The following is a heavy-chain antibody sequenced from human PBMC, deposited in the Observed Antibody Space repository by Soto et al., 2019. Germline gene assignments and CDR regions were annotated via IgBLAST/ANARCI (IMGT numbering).Heavy chain of an antibody. J-gene: IGHJ6*02. D-gene: IGHD6-6*01. CDR3: ARGGSSSDNGMDV. CDR1: GFSFSTYS. CDR2: ISSRSYTI. Sequence: EVQLVESGGGLVQPGGSLRLSCAASGFSFSTYSMNWVRQAPGKGLEWVSYISSRSYTIYYIVSVKGRFTISRDNAKSSLYLQMNRLRDEDTAVYYCARGGSSSDNGMDVWGQGTTVTVSS. V-gene: IGHV3-48*02.